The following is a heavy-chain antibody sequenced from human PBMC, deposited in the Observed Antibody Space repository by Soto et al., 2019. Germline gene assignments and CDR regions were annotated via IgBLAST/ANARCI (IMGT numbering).Heavy chain of an antibody. CDR3: VRARGIVVVTARFDY. D-gene: IGHD2-21*02. J-gene: IGHJ4*02. Sequence: ASVKVSCKASGYTFTTFAIHWVRQAPGQRLEWMGWINAGNGNTKYSQSLQGRVTFTRDTSANTAYMEVSSLRSEDTAVYYCVRARGIVVVTARFDYWGQGTRVTVSS. CDR1: GYTFTTFA. CDR2: INAGNGNT. V-gene: IGHV1-3*01.